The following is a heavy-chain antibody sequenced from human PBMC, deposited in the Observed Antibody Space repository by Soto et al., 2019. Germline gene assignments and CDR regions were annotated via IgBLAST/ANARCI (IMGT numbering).Heavy chain of an antibody. CDR1: GGSFSGYY. CDR3: ARWGAPKSGDYTRGGYYYYYMDG. V-gene: IGHV4-34*01. Sequence: SETLSLTCAVYGGSFSGYYWSWIRQPPGKGLEWIGEINHSGSTNYNPSLKSRVTISVDTSKNQFSLKLSSVTAADTAVYYCARWGAPKSGDYTRGGYYYYYMDGWGKGTKVTVSS. J-gene: IGHJ6*03. CDR2: INHSGST. D-gene: IGHD3-3*01.